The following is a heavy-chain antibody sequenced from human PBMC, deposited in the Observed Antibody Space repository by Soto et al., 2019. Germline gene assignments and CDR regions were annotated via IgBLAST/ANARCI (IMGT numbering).Heavy chain of an antibody. CDR2: ISYDGSNK. V-gene: IGHV3-30*18. CDR1: GFTFSSYG. Sequence: GGSLRLSCAASGFTFSSYGMHWVRQAPGKGLEWVAVISYDGSNKYYADSVKGRFTISRDNSKNTLYLQMNSLRAEDTAVYYCAKAITRSSLGGYYYYGMDVWGQGTTVTVSS. D-gene: IGHD3-16*01. CDR3: AKAITRSSLGGYYYYGMDV. J-gene: IGHJ6*02.